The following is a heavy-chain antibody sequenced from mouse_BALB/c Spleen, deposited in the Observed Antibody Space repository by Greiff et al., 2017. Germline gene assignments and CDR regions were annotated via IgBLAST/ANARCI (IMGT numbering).Heavy chain of an antibody. D-gene: IGHD2-2*01. Sequence: EVMLVESGGGLVQPKGSLKLSCAASGFTFNTYAMNWVRQAPGKGLEWVARIRSKSNNYATYYADSVKDRFTISRDDSQSMLYLQMNNLKTEDTAMYYCVRRDEYYGYGAFAYWGQGTLVTVSA. CDR2: IRSKSNNYAT. J-gene: IGHJ3*01. V-gene: IGHV10-1*02. CDR1: GFTFNTYA. CDR3: VRRDEYYGYGAFAY.